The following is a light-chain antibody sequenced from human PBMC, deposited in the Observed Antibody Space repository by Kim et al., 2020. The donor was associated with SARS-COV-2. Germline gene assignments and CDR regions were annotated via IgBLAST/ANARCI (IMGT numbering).Light chain of an antibody. Sequence: GKTARITWGGNNIGSKSGHWYQQQPGQAPVLVIYYDSDRPSGIPERFSGSNSGNTATLTISRVEAGDEADYYCQVWDSSSDHLNYVFGTGTKVTVL. CDR1: NIGSKS. CDR3: QVWDSSSDHLNYV. V-gene: IGLV3-21*04. CDR2: YDS. J-gene: IGLJ1*01.